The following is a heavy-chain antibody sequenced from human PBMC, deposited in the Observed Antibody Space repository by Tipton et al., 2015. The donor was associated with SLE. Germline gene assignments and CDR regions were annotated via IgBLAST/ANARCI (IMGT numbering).Heavy chain of an antibody. Sequence: TLSLTCAVYGRSFIGYYWSWIRQSPGKGLEWIGEINHSGSTLYSPSLKSRVTISRDTSKNQFSLRLSSVTAADTAVYYCARGTRFLEWLLPFYMDVWGKGTAVTVSS. D-gene: IGHD3-3*01. CDR3: ARGTRFLEWLLPFYMDV. CDR1: GRSFIGYY. V-gene: IGHV4-34*01. J-gene: IGHJ6*03. CDR2: INHSGST.